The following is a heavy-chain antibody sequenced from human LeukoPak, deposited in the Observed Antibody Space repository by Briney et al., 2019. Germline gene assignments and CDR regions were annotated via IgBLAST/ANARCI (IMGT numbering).Heavy chain of an antibody. Sequence: ASVKVSCKASGYTFATYGFCWVRQAPGHGLEWMGWISANTGKTDYARKFQGRVTMTTDTSTSTAYMEVRSLRPDDTAVYYCAKVAGDRMDYWGQGTLLTVSS. J-gene: IGHJ4*02. CDR2: ISANTGKT. V-gene: IGHV1-18*01. CDR1: GYTFATYG. D-gene: IGHD6-13*01. CDR3: AKVAGDRMDY.